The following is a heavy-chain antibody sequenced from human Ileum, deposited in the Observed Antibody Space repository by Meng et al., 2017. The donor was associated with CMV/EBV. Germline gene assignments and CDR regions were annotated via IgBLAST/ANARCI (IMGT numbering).Heavy chain of an antibody. D-gene: IGHD1-26*01. V-gene: IGHV7-4-1*02. CDR1: GYNFTSNN. CDR2: INTNTGNP. J-gene: IGHJ4*02. Sequence: CKASGYNFTSNNIMWVRQAAGQGPEWMGWINTNTGNPTYAQGFTGRFVFSLDTSASTTYLQIRSIKAEDTAVYYCARDGLSGRYFDYWGQGTLVTVSS. CDR3: ARDGLSGRYFDY.